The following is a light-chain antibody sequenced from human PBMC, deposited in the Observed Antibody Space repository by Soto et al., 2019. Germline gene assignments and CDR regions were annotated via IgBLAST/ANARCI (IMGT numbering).Light chain of an antibody. CDR3: SSYAGSNNYV. CDR2: EVS. Sequence: QSVLTQPPSASGSPGQSVTISCTGTSSDVGGYNYVSWYQQHPGKAPKLMIYEVSKRPSAVPDRFSGSKSGNTASLTVSGLQAEDEADYYCSSYAGSNNYVFGTGTKVT. J-gene: IGLJ1*01. CDR1: SSDVGGYNY. V-gene: IGLV2-8*01.